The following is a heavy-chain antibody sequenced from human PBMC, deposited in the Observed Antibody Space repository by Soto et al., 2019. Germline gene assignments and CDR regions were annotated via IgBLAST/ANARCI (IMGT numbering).Heavy chain of an antibody. CDR1: GGTFSSHV. CDR2: IMPIIGTA. Sequence: QLQLVQSGAEVKKPGSSVKVSCKASGGTFSSHVFNWVRQAPGQGLEWMGGIMPIIGTANYAQKFQGRVTITADESTSTAYMELSRLRSEDTAVYYCARDLEFRDGNISHLDYWGKGPLVTVPS. CDR3: ARDLEFRDGNISHLDY. V-gene: IGHV1-69*01. D-gene: IGHD3-10*01. J-gene: IGHJ4*02.